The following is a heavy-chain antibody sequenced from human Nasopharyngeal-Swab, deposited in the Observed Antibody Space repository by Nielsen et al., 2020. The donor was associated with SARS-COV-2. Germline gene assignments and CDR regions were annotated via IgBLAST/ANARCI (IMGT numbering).Heavy chain of an antibody. Sequence: ASVQVSCKASGYTFSDYYMHWVRQAPAQGLEWMGRVNPNSGDTIYAQEFQGRVTMTGDTSIGTAYMELRRLISDDTAVYYCVRDDGGVPGIPETGPPGAFWGQGTLVTVSS. CDR1: GYTFSDYY. D-gene: IGHD6-13*01. CDR3: VRDDGGVPGIPETGPPGAF. CDR2: VNPNSGDT. V-gene: IGHV1-2*06. J-gene: IGHJ4*02.